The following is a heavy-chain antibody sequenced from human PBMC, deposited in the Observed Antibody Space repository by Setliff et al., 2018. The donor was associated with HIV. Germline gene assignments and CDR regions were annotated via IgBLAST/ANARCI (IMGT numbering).Heavy chain of an antibody. CDR1: GGSISSYY. D-gene: IGHD1-1*01. Sequence: SETLSLTCNVSGGSISSYYWSWVRQPPGEGLEWIGYIFYSGSTNYNPSLKSRVTISVDTSKNYFSLKLRSVTAADTAVYYCAQLGMVDDFDYWGQGTLVTVSS. V-gene: IGHV4-59*01. CDR3: AQLGMVDDFDY. CDR2: IFYSGST. J-gene: IGHJ4*02.